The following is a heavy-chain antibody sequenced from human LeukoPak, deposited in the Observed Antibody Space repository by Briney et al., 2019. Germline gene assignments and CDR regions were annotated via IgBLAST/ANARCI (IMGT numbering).Heavy chain of an antibody. Sequence: GGSLRLSCAVSGFTFSSYSMNWVRQAPGKGLERVSSISSSSSFIYYADSVKGRFTISRDNAKTSLYLQMKSLRAEDTAVYYCAREEEGYYYDSSGYSAQPTDYWGQGTLVTVSS. CDR2: ISSSSSFI. CDR1: GFTFSSYS. V-gene: IGHV3-21*01. CDR3: AREEEGYYYDSSGYSAQPTDY. J-gene: IGHJ4*02. D-gene: IGHD3-22*01.